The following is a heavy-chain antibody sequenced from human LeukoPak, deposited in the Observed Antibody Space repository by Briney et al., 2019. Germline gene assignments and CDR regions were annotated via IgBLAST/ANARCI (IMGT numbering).Heavy chain of an antibody. D-gene: IGHD3-16*01. CDR1: GFTFSSYS. J-gene: IGHJ4*02. V-gene: IGHV4-31*02. CDR3: AREGGGFDY. CDR2: IYYSGST. Sequence: LRLSCAASGFTFSSYSMNWVRQAPGKGLEWIEYIYYSGSTYYNPSLKSRVTISVDTSKNQFSLKLSSVTAADTAVYYCAREGGGFDYWGQGTLVTVSS.